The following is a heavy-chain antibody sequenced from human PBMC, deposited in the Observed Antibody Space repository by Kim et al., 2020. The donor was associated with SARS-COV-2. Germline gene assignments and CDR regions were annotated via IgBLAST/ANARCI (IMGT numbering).Heavy chain of an antibody. Sequence: SETLSLTCTVSDDSVSSGSYYWTWIRQPPGKRLEWIVHIHYGESAFYNPSLNSRVTISVDTSKNQYSLKLRYVNAADTAVYYCARDYYHSSLSMDVWGQGTTVTVSS. V-gene: IGHV4-61*01. CDR1: DDSVSSGSYY. J-gene: IGHJ6*02. CDR2: IHYGESA. D-gene: IGHD6-19*01. CDR3: ARDYYHSSLSMDV.